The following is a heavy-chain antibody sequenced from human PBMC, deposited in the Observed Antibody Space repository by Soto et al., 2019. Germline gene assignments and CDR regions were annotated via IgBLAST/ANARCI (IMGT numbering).Heavy chain of an antibody. CDR3: SILRAYYHFWSGHIDY. CDR2: ISGSGGST. V-gene: IGHV3-23*01. J-gene: IGHJ4*02. D-gene: IGHD3-3*01. CDR1: GFTFSSYA. Sequence: PGGSLRLSCAASGFTFSSYAMSWFRQAPGKGLEWVSAISGSGGSTYYADSVKGRFTISRDNSKNTLYLQMNSLRAEDTAVYYCSILRAYYHFWSGHIDYWGQRTLVTVSS.